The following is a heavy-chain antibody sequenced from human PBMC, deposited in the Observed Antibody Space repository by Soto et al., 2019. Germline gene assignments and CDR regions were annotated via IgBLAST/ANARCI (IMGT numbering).Heavy chain of an antibody. CDR1: GGTFSSYA. V-gene: IGHV1-69*12. J-gene: IGHJ6*02. CDR2: IIPIFGTA. D-gene: IGHD2-2*01. CDR3: ARHVPAAGYYYGMDV. Sequence: QVQLVQSGAEVKKPGSSVKVSCKASGGTFSSYAISWVRQAPGQGLEWVGGIIPIFGTANYAQKFQGRVTITAAESASTAYMELSSLRSEDTAVYYCARHVPAAGYYYGMDVWGQGTTVTVSS.